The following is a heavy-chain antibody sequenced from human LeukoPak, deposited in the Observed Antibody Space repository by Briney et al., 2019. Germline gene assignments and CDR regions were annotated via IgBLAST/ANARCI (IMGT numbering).Heavy chain of an antibody. D-gene: IGHD3-10*01. J-gene: IGHJ3*02. Sequence: GGSLRLSCAASGFTFNIYGMHWVRQAPGEGLEWVAVIWYDGSNKYYADSVKGRFTISRDNSKNTLYLQMNSLRAEDTAVYYCAREQYGSDDALDIWGQGTMVTVSS. CDR3: AREQYGSDDALDI. V-gene: IGHV3-33*01. CDR1: GFTFNIYG. CDR2: IWYDGSNK.